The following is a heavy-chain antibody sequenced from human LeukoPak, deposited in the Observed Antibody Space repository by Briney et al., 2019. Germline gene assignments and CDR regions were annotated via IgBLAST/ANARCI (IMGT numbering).Heavy chain of an antibody. CDR2: ISGSGGST. CDR1: GFTFSSYA. CDR3: AKDVFRAGATSYFDY. D-gene: IGHD1-26*01. V-gene: IGHV3-23*01. Sequence: PGGSPRLSCAASGFTFSSYAMSWVRQAPGKGLEWVSAISGSGGSTYYADSVKGRFTISRDNSKNTLYLQMNSLRAEDTAVYYCAKDVFRAGATSYFDYWGQGTLVTVSS. J-gene: IGHJ4*02.